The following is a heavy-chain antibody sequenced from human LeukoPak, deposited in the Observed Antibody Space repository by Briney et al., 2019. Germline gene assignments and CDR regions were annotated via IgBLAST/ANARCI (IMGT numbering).Heavy chain of an antibody. CDR1: GFTFSSYW. D-gene: IGHD3-16*01. J-gene: IGHJ4*02. Sequence: GGSLTLSCAASGFTFSSYWMHWVRQAPAKGLVWVSRISSDGSSTIYADSVKGRSTISRDNAKNTLYLQMNTLRAEDTAVYYCARVNVCPRCHFDYWGQGTLVTVSS. CDR3: ARVNVCPRCHFDY. CDR2: ISSDGSST. V-gene: IGHV3-74*01.